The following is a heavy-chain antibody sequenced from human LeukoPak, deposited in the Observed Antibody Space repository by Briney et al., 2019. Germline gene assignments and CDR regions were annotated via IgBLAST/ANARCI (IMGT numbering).Heavy chain of an antibody. CDR3: ARDPGIVGDNNGLSFDY. CDR1: GHIFSSYA. J-gene: IGHJ4*02. V-gene: IGHV1-69*06. D-gene: IGHD1-26*01. Sequence: SVKVSCSSWGHIFSSYAISWVRQAPGQGLEWMGRIIPIFGTANYAQKFQGRVTITADKSTSTAYMELGSLRSEDTAVYYCARDPGIVGDNNGLSFDYWGQGTLVTVSS. CDR2: IIPIFGTA.